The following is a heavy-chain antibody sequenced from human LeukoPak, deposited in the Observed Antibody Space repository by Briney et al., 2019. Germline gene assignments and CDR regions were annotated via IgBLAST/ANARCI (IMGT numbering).Heavy chain of an antibody. V-gene: IGHV3-23*01. D-gene: IGHD3-9*01. CDR2: INGSGANT. Sequence: GSLRLSCAASKFTFSTSAMSWVRQAPGKGLEWVSAINGSGANTYYVDSVKGRFTISRDNSKNTLYLEMSSLRSDDTDVYYCAKESQTYYDIMTGYPNYYFDYWGQGTLVSVCS. J-gene: IGHJ4*02. CDR1: KFTFSTSA. CDR3: AKESQTYYDIMTGYPNYYFDY.